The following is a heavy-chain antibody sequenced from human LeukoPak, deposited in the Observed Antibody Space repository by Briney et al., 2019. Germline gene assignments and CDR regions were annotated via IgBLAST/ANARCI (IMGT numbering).Heavy chain of an antibody. Sequence: ASVKVSCKASGYTFTSYGISWVRQAPGQGLEWMGWISAYNGNTNYAQKLQGRVTMTTDTSTSTAYMELRSLRSDDTAVYYCARDLIDVEGSRSGEDAFDIWGQGTMVTVSS. D-gene: IGHD3-16*01. CDR3: ARDLIDVEGSRSGEDAFDI. V-gene: IGHV1-18*01. CDR1: GYTFTSYG. CDR2: ISAYNGNT. J-gene: IGHJ3*02.